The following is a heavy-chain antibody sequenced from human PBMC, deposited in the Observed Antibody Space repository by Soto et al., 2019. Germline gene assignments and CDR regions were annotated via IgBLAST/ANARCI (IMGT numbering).Heavy chain of an antibody. Sequence: QVQLVQYGAEVKKPGASVKVSCKASGYTFSSYGISWVRQAPGQGLEWMGWIRAYNGKTNYAQKLQGRVTLTTDTSTGIAYMELRSLRSDDTAVYYCARGHSSGWYSSDCWGQGTLVTVSS. J-gene: IGHJ4*02. D-gene: IGHD6-19*01. V-gene: IGHV1-18*01. CDR2: IRAYNGKT. CDR3: ARGHSSGWYSSDC. CDR1: GYTFSSYG.